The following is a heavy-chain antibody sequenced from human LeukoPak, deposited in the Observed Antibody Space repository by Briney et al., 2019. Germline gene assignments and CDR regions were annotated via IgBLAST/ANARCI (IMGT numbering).Heavy chain of an antibody. V-gene: IGHV4-61*02. CDR2: IYTSGIT. D-gene: IGHD6-13*01. J-gene: IGHJ3*01. Sequence: SETLSLTCTVSGGSISSGSYYWSWIRQPAGKGLEWIGRIYTSGITNYNPSLKSRVTISVDTSKNQFSLKLSSVTAADTSVYYCARISSSNWYSERGAFDVWGQGTMVTVSS. CDR1: GGSISSGSYY. CDR3: ARISSSNWYSERGAFDV.